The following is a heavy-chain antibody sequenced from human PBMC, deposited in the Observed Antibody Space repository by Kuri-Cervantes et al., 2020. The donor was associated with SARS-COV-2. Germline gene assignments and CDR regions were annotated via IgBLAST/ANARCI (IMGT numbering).Heavy chain of an antibody. V-gene: IGHV1-69*13. CDR3: GRGRLRGVPNYYYYYMEV. J-gene: IGHJ6*03. CDR1: GGTFNNQC. CDR2: VIPMFGTV. Sequence: SVKVSCKASGGTFNNQCISWVRQAPGQGLEWMGGVIPMFGTVKYAQKFQGRLTVTADDSTSIAYMELSSLSSEDTAVYYCGRGRLRGVPNYYYYYMEVWGKGTTVTVSS. D-gene: IGHD3-10*01.